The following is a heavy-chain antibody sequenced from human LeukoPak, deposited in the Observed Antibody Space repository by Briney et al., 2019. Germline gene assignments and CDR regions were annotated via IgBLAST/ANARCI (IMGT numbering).Heavy chain of an antibody. CDR3: ASGNSVVVPAALRSFDY. D-gene: IGHD2-2*01. CDR1: GGSSSGYY. V-gene: IGHV4-34*01. J-gene: IGHJ4*02. CDR2: INHSGST. Sequence: SETLSLTCAVYGGSSSGYYWSWIRQPPGKGLEWIGEINHSGSTNYNPSLKSRVTISVDTSKNQFSLKLSSVTAADTAVYYCASGNSVVVPAALRSFDYWGQGTLVTVSS.